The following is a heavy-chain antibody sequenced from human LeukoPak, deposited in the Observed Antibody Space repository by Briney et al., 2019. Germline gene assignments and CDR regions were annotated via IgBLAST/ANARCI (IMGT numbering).Heavy chain of an antibody. V-gene: IGHV3-7*01. CDR3: ARDLAGPPQEAFDI. Sequence: PGGSLRLSCAVSGFTFSSYEMNWVRQAPGKGLEWVANIKQDGSEKHYVDPVKGRFTISRDNAKNSLYLQMNSLRAEDTALYYCARDLAGPPQEAFDIWGQGTMVTVSS. CDR1: GFTFSSYE. CDR2: IKQDGSEK. J-gene: IGHJ3*02.